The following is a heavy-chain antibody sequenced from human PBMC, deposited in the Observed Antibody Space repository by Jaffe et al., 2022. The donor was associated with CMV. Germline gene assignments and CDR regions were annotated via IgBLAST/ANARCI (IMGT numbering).Heavy chain of an antibody. Sequence: EVQLVESGGGLVQPGGSLRLSCAASGFTFSSYAMSWVRQAPGKGLEWVSAISGSGGSTYYADSVKGRFTISRDNSKNTLYLQMNSLRAEDTAVYYCAKGYQLGPYYYYYMDVWGKGTTVTVSS. CDR1: GFTFSSYA. V-gene: IGHV3-23*04. CDR3: AKGYQLGPYYYYYMDV. D-gene: IGHD2-2*01. J-gene: IGHJ6*03. CDR2: ISGSGGST.